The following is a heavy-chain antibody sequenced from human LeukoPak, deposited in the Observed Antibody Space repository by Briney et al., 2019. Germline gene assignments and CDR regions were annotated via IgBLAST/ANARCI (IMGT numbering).Heavy chain of an antibody. V-gene: IGHV3-30*02. CDR3: AKDILTMVRGLDV. Sequence: GGSLRLSCAASGFTFSSYGMHWVRQAPGKGLEWVAFIRYDGSNEYYADSVKGRFTISRDNSKNTLYLQMNSLRAEDTAVYYCAKDILTMVRGLDVWGKGTTVTVSS. CDR2: IRYDGSNE. D-gene: IGHD3-10*01. J-gene: IGHJ6*04. CDR1: GFTFSSYG.